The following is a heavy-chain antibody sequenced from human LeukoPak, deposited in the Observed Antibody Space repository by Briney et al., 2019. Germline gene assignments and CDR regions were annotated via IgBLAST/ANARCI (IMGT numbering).Heavy chain of an antibody. CDR1: GFIFSSHG. D-gene: IGHD3-22*01. CDR3: ARDFSLPYYYDSSGYSDDAFDI. J-gene: IGHJ3*02. Sequence: GGSLRLSCAASGFIFSSHGMNWVRQAPGKGLEWVSSISSSSSYIYYADSVKGRFTISRDNAKNSLYLQMNSLRAEDTAVYYCARDFSLPYYYDSSGYSDDAFDIWGQGTMVTVSS. V-gene: IGHV3-21*01. CDR2: ISSSSSYI.